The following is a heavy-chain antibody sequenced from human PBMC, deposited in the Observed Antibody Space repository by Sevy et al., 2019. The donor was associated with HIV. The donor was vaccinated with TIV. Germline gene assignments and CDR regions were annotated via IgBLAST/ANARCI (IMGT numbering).Heavy chain of an antibody. D-gene: IGHD2-2*02. CDR2: IYTSGST. J-gene: IGHJ6*02. V-gene: IGHV4-4*07. CDR1: GGSISSYY. Sequence: SETLSLTCTVSGGSISSYYWSWIRQPAGKGLEWIGRIYTSGSTNYNPSLKSRVTMSVDTSKNQFSLKLSSVTAADTAVYYCAREVVVVPAAIRGIQYYYYYGMDVWGQGTTVTVSS. CDR3: AREVVVVPAAIRGIQYYYYYGMDV.